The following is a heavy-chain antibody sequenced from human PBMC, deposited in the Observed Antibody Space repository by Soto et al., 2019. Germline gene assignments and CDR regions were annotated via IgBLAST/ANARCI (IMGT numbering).Heavy chain of an antibody. D-gene: IGHD2-21*02. CDR1: GGSISSGGYS. CDR3: ARVRGPYWGGDCYPPTPNWFDP. V-gene: IGHV4-30-2*01. CDR2: IYHSGST. J-gene: IGHJ5*02. Sequence: QLQLQESGSGLVKPSQTLSLTRAVSGGSISSGGYSWSWIRQPPGKGLEWIGYIYHSGSTYYNPSRKSRVTIAVDRAKNQFSLKLSSVTAADTAVYYCARVRGPYWGGDCYPPTPNWFDPWGQGTLVTVSS.